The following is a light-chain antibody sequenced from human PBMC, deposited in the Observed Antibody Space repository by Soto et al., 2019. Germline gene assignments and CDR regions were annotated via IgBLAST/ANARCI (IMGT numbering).Light chain of an antibody. Sequence: ELVMTQSPATLSVSPGERAILSCRASQSVRSNLAWFQQQPGQAPRLLIFGASTRATGIPARFSGSGSGTEFTLTISSLQSEDFAVYYCHQYDNWPRTFGQGTKVDFK. CDR3: HQYDNWPRT. V-gene: IGKV3-15*01. CDR1: QSVRSN. J-gene: IGKJ1*01. CDR2: GAS.